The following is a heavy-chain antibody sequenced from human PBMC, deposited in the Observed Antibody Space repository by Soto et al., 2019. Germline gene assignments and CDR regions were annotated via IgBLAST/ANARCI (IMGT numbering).Heavy chain of an antibody. D-gene: IGHD1-26*01. Sequence: LSLTCAVYGGSFSAYYWSWVRQPPGKGLGWIGEIIHSESTKYNPSLKSRVTISVDTSKNQFSLKLSSVTAADTAVYYCARQRPTDGRWEFANYYGMDVWGQGTPVTVSS. V-gene: IGHV4-34*12. CDR3: ARQRPTDGRWEFANYYGMDV. CDR1: GGSFSAYY. J-gene: IGHJ6*02. CDR2: IIHSEST.